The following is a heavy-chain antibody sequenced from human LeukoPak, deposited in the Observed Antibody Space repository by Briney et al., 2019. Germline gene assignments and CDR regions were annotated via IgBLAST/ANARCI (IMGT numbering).Heavy chain of an antibody. CDR2: IYYSGST. D-gene: IGHD2-8*01. CDR3: ARGYCTNGVCYPPDAFDI. V-gene: IGHV4-31*03. Sequence: SETLSLTCTVSGGSISSGGYYWSWIRQHPGKGLEWIGYIYYSGSTYYNPPLKSRATISVDTSKNQFSLKLSSVTAADTAVYYCARGYCTNGVCYPPDAFDIWGQGTMVTVSS. J-gene: IGHJ3*02. CDR1: GGSISSGGYY.